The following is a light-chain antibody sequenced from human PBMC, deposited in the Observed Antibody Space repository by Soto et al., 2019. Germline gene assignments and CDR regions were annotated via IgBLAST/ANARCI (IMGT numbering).Light chain of an antibody. J-gene: IGKJ4*01. CDR2: AAS. CDR3: QQANSFPLT. CDR1: QGISTY. Sequence: QLTHSPCARSASAVGGGPSTCRASQGISTYLAWYQQKPGKVPKLLIYAASTLQSGVPSRFSGSGSGTDFTLTISSLQPEDVATYYCQQANSFPLTFGGGTKVDIK. V-gene: IGKV1-27*01.